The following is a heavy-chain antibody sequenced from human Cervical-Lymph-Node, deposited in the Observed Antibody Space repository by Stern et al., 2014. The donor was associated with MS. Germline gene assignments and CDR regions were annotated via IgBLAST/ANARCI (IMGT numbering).Heavy chain of an antibody. J-gene: IGHJ4*02. CDR2: IKSKTNGETT. Sequence: EVQLVESGGGLVKPGGSLRLSCVASGFTFSDAWMSWVRQAPGKGLEWVGLIKSKTNGETTDYAAHVKGRFSISRDDSKNTVYLQMNSLKTEDTGIYYCLGTYLAYWGQGTLVAVSS. V-gene: IGHV3-15*01. CDR3: LGTYLAY. CDR1: GFTFSDAW.